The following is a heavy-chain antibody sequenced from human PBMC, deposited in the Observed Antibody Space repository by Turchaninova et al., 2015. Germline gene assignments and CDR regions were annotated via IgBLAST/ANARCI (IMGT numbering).Heavy chain of an antibody. V-gene: IGHV2-70*15. J-gene: IGHJ2*01. CDR3: ARYYYDSSGYYYWYFDL. CDR1: GFSPTSSGMC. Sequence: QVTLRASGPALVKPPHTLTLTYTFSGFSPTSSGMCVIWIRQPPGKALEWLARIDWDDDKYYSTALKTRLTISNDTSKNQVVLTMTNMDPVDTATYYCARYYYDSSGYYYWYFDLWGRGTLVTVSS. D-gene: IGHD3-22*01. CDR2: IDWDDDK.